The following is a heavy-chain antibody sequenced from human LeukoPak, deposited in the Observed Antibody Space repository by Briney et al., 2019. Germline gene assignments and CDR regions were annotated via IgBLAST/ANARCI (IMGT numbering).Heavy chain of an antibody. CDR2: ISYDGSNK. Sequence: GGSLRLSCAAPGFTFSSYGMHWVRQAPGKGLEWVAVISYDGSNKYYADSVKGRFTISRDNSKNTLYLQMNSLRAEDTAVYYCAKDRSKALYYYGMDVWGQGTTVTVSS. CDR1: GFTFSSYG. CDR3: AKDRSKALYYYGMDV. V-gene: IGHV3-30*18. J-gene: IGHJ6*02.